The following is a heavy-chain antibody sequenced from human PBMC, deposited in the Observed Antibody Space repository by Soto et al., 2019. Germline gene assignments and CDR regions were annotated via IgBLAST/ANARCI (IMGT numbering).Heavy chain of an antibody. CDR1: GGSISSGGYY. CDR3: ARVWAGDILTGYYSRPFFDY. Sequence: PSETLSLTCTVSGGSISSGGYYWSWIRQHPGKGLEWIGYIYYSGSTYYNPSLKSRVTISVDTSKNQFSLKLSSVTAADTAVYYCARVWAGDILTGYYSRPFFDYWGQGTLVTVSS. CDR2: IYYSGST. D-gene: IGHD3-9*01. J-gene: IGHJ4*02. V-gene: IGHV4-31*03.